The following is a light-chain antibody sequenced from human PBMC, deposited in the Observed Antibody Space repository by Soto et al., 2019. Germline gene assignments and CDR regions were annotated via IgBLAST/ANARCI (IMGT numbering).Light chain of an antibody. Sequence: QSVLTQPPSVSAAPGQKVTISCSGSSSNIGNNYVSWYQQLPGTAPKLLIYDNNKRPSGIPDRFSGPKSGTSATLGITGLQTGDEADYYCGTWDSSLSVWVFGGGTKVTVL. J-gene: IGLJ3*02. CDR1: SSNIGNNY. CDR2: DNN. CDR3: GTWDSSLSVWV. V-gene: IGLV1-51*01.